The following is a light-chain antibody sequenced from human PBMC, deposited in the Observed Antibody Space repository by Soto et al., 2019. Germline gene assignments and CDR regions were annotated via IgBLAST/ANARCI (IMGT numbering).Light chain of an antibody. Sequence: QSALTQPPSASGSPGQSVTISCTGTSSDIGGYNYVSWYQQHPGKAPKLMIYEVTKRPSGVPDRFSGSKSGNTASLTVSGLQADDEADYYCSSYGGSNNLIFGGGTSSPS. CDR3: SSYGGSNNLI. CDR1: SSDIGGYNY. CDR2: EVT. V-gene: IGLV2-8*01. J-gene: IGLJ2*01.